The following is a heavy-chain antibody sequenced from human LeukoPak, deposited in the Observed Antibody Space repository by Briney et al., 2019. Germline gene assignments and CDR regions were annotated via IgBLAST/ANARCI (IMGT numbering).Heavy chain of an antibody. V-gene: IGHV3-13*01. CDR3: ARGSSGWYARSFDY. J-gene: IGHJ4*02. CDR1: GFTFSSYD. D-gene: IGHD6-13*01. CDR2: IGTAGDT. Sequence: GGSLRLSCAASGFTFSSYDMHWVRQATGKGLEWVSAIGTAGDTYYPGSVKGRFTISRENAKNSLYLQMNSLRAGDTAVYYCARGSSGWYARSFDYWGQGTLVTVSS.